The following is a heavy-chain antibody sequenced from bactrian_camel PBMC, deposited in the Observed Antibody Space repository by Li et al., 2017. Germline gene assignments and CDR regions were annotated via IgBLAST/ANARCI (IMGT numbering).Heavy chain of an antibody. CDR3: CTGRSGYGLAIFGY. CDR1: GFTFSSYG. Sequence: HVQLVESGGGLVQPGGSLRLSCAASGFTFSSYGLSWVRQAPGKGLEWVSGIHSDNDNTYYADSVKGRFTISRDNAKNTLYLQMNSLKSEDTALYYCCTGRSGYGLAIFGYWGQGTQVTVS. V-gene: IGHV3-2*01. D-gene: IGHD5*01. CDR2: IHSDNDNT. J-gene: IGHJ6*01.